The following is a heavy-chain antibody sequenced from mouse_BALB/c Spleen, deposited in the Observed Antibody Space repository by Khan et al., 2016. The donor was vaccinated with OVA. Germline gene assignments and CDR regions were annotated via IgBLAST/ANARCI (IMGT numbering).Heavy chain of an antibody. Sequence: EVELVESGGGLVKPGGSLKLSCAASGFSFSSYTMSWVRQTPEKRLEWVATISRGSTYTYSPDSVKGRFTISRDTATHTLYLQMSSLRSEDTAIYYWTRDGNYAHWDVDVWGAGTTVTVSS. V-gene: IGHV5-6-4*01. CDR3: TRDGNYAHWDVDV. CDR2: ISRGSTYT. D-gene: IGHD2-1*01. J-gene: IGHJ1*01. CDR1: GFSFSSYT.